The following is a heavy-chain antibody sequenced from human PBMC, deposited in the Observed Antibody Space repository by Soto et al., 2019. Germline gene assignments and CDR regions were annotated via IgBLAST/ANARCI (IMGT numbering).Heavy chain of an antibody. Sequence: QVQLVESGGGVVQPGRSLRLSCAASGFTFSSYAMHWVRQAPGKGLEWVAVISYDGSNKDYADSVKGRFTISRDNSKNTLYLQMNSLRAEDTAVYYCARDQIAAAGWLYDGMDVWGQGTTVTVSS. CDR2: ISYDGSNK. CDR3: ARDQIAAAGWLYDGMDV. CDR1: GFTFSSYA. V-gene: IGHV3-30-3*01. D-gene: IGHD6-13*01. J-gene: IGHJ6*02.